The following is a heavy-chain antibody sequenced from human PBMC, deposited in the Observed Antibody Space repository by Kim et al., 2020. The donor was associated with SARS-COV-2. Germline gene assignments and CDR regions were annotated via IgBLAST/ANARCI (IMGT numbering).Heavy chain of an antibody. J-gene: IGHJ6*02. V-gene: IGHV3-21*01. CDR3: ARVIDYVDWLFHLYYYYGMDV. CDR2: ISSSSSYI. CDR1: GFTFSSYS. D-gene: IGHD3-9*01. Sequence: GGSLRLSCAASGFTFSSYSMNWVRQAPGKGLEWVSSISSSSSYIYYADSVKGRFTISRDNAKNSLYLQMNSLRAEDTAVYYCARVIDYVDWLFHLYYYYGMDVWGQGTTVTVSS.